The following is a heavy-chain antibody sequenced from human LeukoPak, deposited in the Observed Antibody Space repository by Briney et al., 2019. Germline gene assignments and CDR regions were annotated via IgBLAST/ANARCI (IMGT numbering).Heavy chain of an antibody. J-gene: IGHJ3*02. CDR1: GGTFSSYA. V-gene: IGHV1-69*04. CDR3: ARDGPPWSDALHI. Sequence: SVKVSCKASGGTFSSYAISWVRQAPGQGLEWMGRIIPILGIANYAQKFQGRVTITADKSTSTAYMELTSLRSDDTAIYYCARDGPPWSDALHIWGRGTMVTVSS. CDR2: IIPILGIA. D-gene: IGHD2-8*02.